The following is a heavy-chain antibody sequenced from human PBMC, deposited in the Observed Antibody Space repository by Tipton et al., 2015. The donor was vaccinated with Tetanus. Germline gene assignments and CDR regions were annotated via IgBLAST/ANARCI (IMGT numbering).Heavy chain of an antibody. CDR3: AREYSSSWYYANGYYYGMDV. CDR1: GFTFDDYA. V-gene: IGHV3-9*01. Sequence: SLRLSCAASGFTFDDYAMHWVRQAPGKGLEWVSGISWNSGSIGYADSVKGRFTISRDNAKNSLYLQMNSLRDEDTAVYYCAREYSSSWYYANGYYYGMDVWGQGTTVTVSS. J-gene: IGHJ6*02. D-gene: IGHD6-13*01. CDR2: ISWNSGSI.